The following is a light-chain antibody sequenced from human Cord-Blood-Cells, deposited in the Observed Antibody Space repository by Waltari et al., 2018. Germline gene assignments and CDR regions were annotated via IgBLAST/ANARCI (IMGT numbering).Light chain of an antibody. CDR3: MQALQTPFT. J-gene: IGKJ3*01. V-gene: IGKV2-28*01. CDR2: LGA. CDR1: PSLLPSNGYSY. Sequence: DIALTQSPLSLPVTHGEPASIPCRLSPSLLPSNGYSYLDWYLQKPGQSPQLLIYLGANRASGVPDRFSGSGSGTEFTLKISRVEAEDVGVYYCMQALQTPFTFGPGTKVDIK.